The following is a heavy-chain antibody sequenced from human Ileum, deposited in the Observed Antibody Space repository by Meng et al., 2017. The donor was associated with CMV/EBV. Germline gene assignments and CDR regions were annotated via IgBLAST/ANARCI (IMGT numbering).Heavy chain of an antibody. CDR2: ISSSSSYI. V-gene: IGHV3-21*01. CDR3: ARDYYGSGSYPTYYYYGMDV. D-gene: IGHD3-10*01. Sequence: GGSLRLSCAASGFTFSSYSMNWVRQAPGKGLEWVSSISSSSSYIYYADSVKGRFTISRDNAKNSLYLQMNSLRAEDTAVYYCARDYYGSGSYPTYYYYGMDVWGQGTTVTVSS. CDR1: GFTFSSYS. J-gene: IGHJ6*02.